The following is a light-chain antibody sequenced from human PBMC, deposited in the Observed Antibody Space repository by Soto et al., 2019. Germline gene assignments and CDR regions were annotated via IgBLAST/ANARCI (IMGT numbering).Light chain of an antibody. CDR3: SAWDDTLSGFYV. V-gene: IGLV1-47*02. J-gene: IGLJ1*01. Sequence: QSVLTQPPSASGTPGQRVTISCSGTSSNIGSNYVYWYQQLPGTAPKLLIYSNNQRSSGVPDRFSGSKSGTSASLAITGLRSEDEADYYCSAWDDTLSGFYVFGTGTRVTVL. CDR1: SSNIGSNY. CDR2: SNN.